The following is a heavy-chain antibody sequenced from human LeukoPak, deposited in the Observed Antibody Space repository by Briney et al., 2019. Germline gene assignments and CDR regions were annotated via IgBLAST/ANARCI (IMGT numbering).Heavy chain of an antibody. Sequence: GMSLRLSCAASGFTFSNYALHWVRQAPGKGLEWVAVILHDGSKKYADSVKGRFTISRDNSKNTLFLQMNSLRVEDTAVYSCARGLMIRGVADYWGQGTLVIVSS. D-gene: IGHD3-10*01. J-gene: IGHJ4*02. V-gene: IGHV3-30*04. CDR2: ILHDGSKK. CDR1: GFTFSNYA. CDR3: ARGLMIRGVADY.